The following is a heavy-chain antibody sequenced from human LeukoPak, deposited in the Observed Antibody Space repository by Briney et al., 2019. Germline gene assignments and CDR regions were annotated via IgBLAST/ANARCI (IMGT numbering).Heavy chain of an antibody. CDR2: MNPNSGNT. CDR3: ASLFCSSTSCSYNWFDP. V-gene: IGHV1-8*01. Sequence: ASVRVSCKASGYTFTSYDINWVRQAPGQGLEWMGWMNPNSGNTVYAQKFEGRVTMTRNTSISTAYMELSSLRSEDTAVYYCASLFCSSTSCSYNWFDPWGQGTLVTVPS. J-gene: IGHJ5*02. CDR1: GYTFTSYD. D-gene: IGHD2-2*01.